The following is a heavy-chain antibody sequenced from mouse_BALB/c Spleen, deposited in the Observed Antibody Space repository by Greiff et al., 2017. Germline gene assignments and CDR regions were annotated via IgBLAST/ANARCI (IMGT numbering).Heavy chain of an antibody. D-gene: IGHD1-1*01. V-gene: IGHV5-6-3*01. CDR3: AREGYGSSYGRFAY. Sequence: EVKLVESGGGLVQPGGSLKLSCAASGFTFSSYGMSWVRQTPDKRLELVATINSNGGSTYYPDSVKGRFTISRDNAKNTLYLQMSSLKSEDTAMYYCAREGYGSSYGRFAYWGQGTLVTVSA. CDR1: GFTFSSYG. CDR2: INSNGGST. J-gene: IGHJ3*01.